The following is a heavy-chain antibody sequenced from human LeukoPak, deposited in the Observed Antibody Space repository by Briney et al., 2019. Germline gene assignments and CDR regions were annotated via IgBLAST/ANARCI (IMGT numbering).Heavy chain of an antibody. CDR2: ISYSGST. V-gene: IGHV4-31*03. J-gene: IGHJ6*02. D-gene: IGHD3-10*01. CDR1: GGSISSGGYY. Sequence: TLSLTCTVSGGSISSGGYYWGWIRQHPGKGLEWIGYISYSGSTYYSPSLKSRLTISLDTSKNQFSLKLSSVTAADTAVYYCARDQVVRGSGSYILTYYHYGMDVWGQGTRVTVSS. CDR3: ARDQVVRGSGSYILTYYHYGMDV.